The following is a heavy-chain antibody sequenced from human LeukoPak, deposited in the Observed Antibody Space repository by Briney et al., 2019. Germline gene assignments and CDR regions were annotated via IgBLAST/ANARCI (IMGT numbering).Heavy chain of an antibody. CDR2: ISSSSSYI. D-gene: IGHD2-15*01. Sequence: GGSLRLSCAASGFTFSSYSMNWVRQAPGKGLEWVSSISSSSSYIYYADSVKGRFTISRDNAKNSLYLQMNSLRAEDTAVYYCAREGVVVVAATLGYWGQGTLVTVSS. V-gene: IGHV3-21*01. CDR3: AREGVVVVAATLGY. CDR1: GFTFSSYS. J-gene: IGHJ4*02.